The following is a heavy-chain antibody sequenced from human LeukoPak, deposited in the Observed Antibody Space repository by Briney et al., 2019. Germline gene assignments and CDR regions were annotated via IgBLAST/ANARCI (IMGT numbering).Heavy chain of an antibody. V-gene: IGHV3-66*04. J-gene: IGHJ5*02. Sequence: GGSLRLSCAASGFTVSSNYMSWVRQAPGKGLEWVSVIYSGGSTYYADSVKGRFTISRDNSKNTLYLQMNSLRAEDTAVYHCARLAYCGGDCYKNGWFDPWGQGTLVTVSS. CDR3: ARLAYCGGDCYKNGWFDP. D-gene: IGHD2-21*02. CDR2: IYSGGST. CDR1: GFTVSSNY.